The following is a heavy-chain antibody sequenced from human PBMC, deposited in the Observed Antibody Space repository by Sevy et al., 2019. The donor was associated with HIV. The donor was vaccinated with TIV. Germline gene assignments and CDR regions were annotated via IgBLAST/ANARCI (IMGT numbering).Heavy chain of an antibody. CDR3: AKTYCSTITCYDDDFWNPYYFYGLDV. V-gene: IGHV3-23*01. Sequence: GGSLRLSCAASGFIFSNYPMSWVRHSPGKGLEWVSDISAGGTTTYYADSVEGRFTISRDNSKNTVSRQMNSLGAEDTAIYYCAKTYCSTITCYDDDFWNPYYFYGLDVWGQGISVTVSS. D-gene: IGHD2-2*01. CDR1: GFIFSNYP. J-gene: IGHJ6*02. CDR2: ISAGGTTT.